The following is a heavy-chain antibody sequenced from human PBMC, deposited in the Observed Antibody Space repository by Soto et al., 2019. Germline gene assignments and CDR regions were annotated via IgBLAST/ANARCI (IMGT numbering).Heavy chain of an antibody. CDR1: CGSVSSGSYY. J-gene: IGHJ4*02. CDR2: IYYSGST. V-gene: IGHV4-61*01. D-gene: IGHD6-6*01. Sequence: SETLSLTCTVSCGSVSSGSYYWSWIRQPPGKGLEWIGYIYYSGSTNYNPSLKSRVTISVDTSKNQFSLKLSSVTAADTAVYYCATEAPYSSSAAMADYSGQGTVVTVSS. CDR3: ATEAPYSSSAAMADY.